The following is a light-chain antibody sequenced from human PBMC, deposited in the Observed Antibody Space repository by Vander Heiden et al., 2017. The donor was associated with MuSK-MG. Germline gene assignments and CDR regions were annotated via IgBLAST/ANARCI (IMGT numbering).Light chain of an antibody. Sequence: DIVMTQSPDSLAVSRGDMVPINCKSSKSVLYTSNNNNYLAWYQQKPGQPPKLLIYWASTRQSDVPDRFSGSGSGTDFTLTINSLQAEDMAVYYCQQNYATPYTFGQGTRLEIK. CDR3: QQNYATPYT. J-gene: IGKJ2*01. CDR1: KSVLYTSNNNNY. V-gene: IGKV4-1*01. CDR2: WAS.